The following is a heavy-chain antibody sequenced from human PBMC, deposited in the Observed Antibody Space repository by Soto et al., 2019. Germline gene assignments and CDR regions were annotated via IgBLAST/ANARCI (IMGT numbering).Heavy chain of an antibody. CDR3: AREGYVDTAMVIPHFDY. D-gene: IGHD5-18*01. J-gene: IGHJ4*02. CDR1: GFTFSNYG. CDR2: IWYDGSNK. V-gene: IGHV3-33*01. Sequence: GGSLRLSCAASGFTFSNYGMHWVRQAPGKGLEWVAVIWYDGSNKYYTDSVKGRFTISRDNSKNTLYLQMNSLRAEDTAVYYCAREGYVDTAMVIPHFDYWGQGTLVTVSS.